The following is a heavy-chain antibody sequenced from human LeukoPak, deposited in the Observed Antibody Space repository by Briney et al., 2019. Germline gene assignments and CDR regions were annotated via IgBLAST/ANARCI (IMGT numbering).Heavy chain of an antibody. CDR1: GGSISSYY. CDR3: ARERRYAGYYDSSASTNFDY. V-gene: IGHV4-59*01. J-gene: IGHJ4*02. Sequence: PSETLSLTCTVSGGSISSYYWSWIRQPPGKGLEWIGNIYYSGSTNYNPSLKSRVTISVDTSKNHFSLKLSSVTAADTAVYYCARERRYAGYYDSSASTNFDYWGQGTLVTVSS. D-gene: IGHD3-22*01. CDR2: IYYSGST.